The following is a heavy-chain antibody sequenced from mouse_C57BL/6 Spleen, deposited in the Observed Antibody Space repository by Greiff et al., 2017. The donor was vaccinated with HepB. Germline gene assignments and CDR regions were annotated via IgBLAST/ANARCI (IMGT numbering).Heavy chain of an antibody. D-gene: IGHD2-2*01. J-gene: IGHJ2*01. CDR3: ARWLGMWGDYYFDY. CDR1: GYTFTSYG. CDR2: IYPRSGNT. V-gene: IGHV1-81*01. Sequence: QVQLQQSGAELARPGASVKLSCKASGYTFTSYGISWVKQRTGQGLEWIGEIYPRSGNTYYNEKFKGKATLTADKSSSTAYMELRSLTSEDSAVYFCARWLGMWGDYYFDYWGQGTTLTVSS.